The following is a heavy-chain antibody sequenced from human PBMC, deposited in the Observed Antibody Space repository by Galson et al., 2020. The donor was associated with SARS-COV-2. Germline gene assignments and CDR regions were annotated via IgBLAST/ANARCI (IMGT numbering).Heavy chain of an antibody. J-gene: IGHJ3*01. CDR3: ARHINYDTEGYQAAFDV. CDR1: GGSITSNY. CDR2: IYRSGGT. V-gene: IGHV4-59*08. D-gene: IGHD3-22*01. Sequence: SETLSLTCTVSGGSITSNYWSWIRQPPGKGLEWIGYIYRSGGTNYNPSLNTRVIMSIDTSKSQFSLKLTSVTAADTAVYYCARHINYDTEGYQAAFDVWGQGAMVTVS.